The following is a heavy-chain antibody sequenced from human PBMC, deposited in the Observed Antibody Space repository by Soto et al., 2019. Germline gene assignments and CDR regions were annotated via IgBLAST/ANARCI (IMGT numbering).Heavy chain of an antibody. Sequence: SETLSLTCTVSGGSVSSGSYYWSWIRQSPGKGLEWIGYNTNYNPSLKSRVTTSVDTSKNQFSLKLRSVTAADTAIYYCARATSPYYYDSSGFHFDYWGRGTLVTVSS. D-gene: IGHD3-22*01. CDR2: NT. CDR1: GGSVSSGSYY. J-gene: IGHJ4*02. V-gene: IGHV4-61*01. CDR3: ARATSPYYYDSSGFHFDY.